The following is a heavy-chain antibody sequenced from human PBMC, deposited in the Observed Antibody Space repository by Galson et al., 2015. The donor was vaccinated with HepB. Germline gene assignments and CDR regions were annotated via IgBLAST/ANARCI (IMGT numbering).Heavy chain of an antibody. D-gene: IGHD6-19*01. CDR1: GDSVSSTSAA. CDR3: ARVAPSGYFDY. V-gene: IGHV6-1*01. Sequence: CAISGDSVSSTSAAWSWIRQSPSRGLEWLGRTYYRSKWYNDYAISVKSRITINPDTSKNQFSLQLNSVTPDDTAVYFCARVAPSGYFDYWGQGALVTVFS. CDR2: TYYRSKWYN. J-gene: IGHJ4*02.